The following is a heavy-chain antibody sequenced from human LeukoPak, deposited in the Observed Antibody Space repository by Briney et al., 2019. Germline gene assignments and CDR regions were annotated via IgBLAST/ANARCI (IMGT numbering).Heavy chain of an antibody. CDR2: ISSSGSTI. V-gene: IGHV3-48*03. CDR1: GFTFSSYE. D-gene: IGHD5-18*01. CDR3: AKDRGYSYGLGSDY. J-gene: IGHJ4*02. Sequence: GGSLRLSCAASGFTFSSYEMNWVRQAPGKGLEWASYISSSGSTIYYADSVKGRFTISRDNAKNSLYLQMNSLRAEDTALYYCAKDRGYSYGLGSDYWGQGTLVTVSS.